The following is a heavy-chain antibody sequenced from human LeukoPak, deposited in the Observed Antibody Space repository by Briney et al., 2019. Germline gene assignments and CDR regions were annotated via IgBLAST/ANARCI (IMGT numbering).Heavy chain of an antibody. V-gene: IGHV3-72*01. Sequence: GGSLRLSCAASGFTFSDYILDWVRQAPGKGLEWVGRIRRGANSYTTEYAASVKGGFTISRDDSKNSLYLHMNSLKTEDTAVYHCSRDGGEGGNSAFDIWGQGTMVTVSS. D-gene: IGHD3-16*01. CDR1: GFTFSDYI. CDR2: IRRGANSYTT. J-gene: IGHJ3*02. CDR3: SRDGGEGGNSAFDI.